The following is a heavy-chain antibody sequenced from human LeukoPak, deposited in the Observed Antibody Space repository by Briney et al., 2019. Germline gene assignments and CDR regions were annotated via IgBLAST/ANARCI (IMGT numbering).Heavy chain of an antibody. CDR3: ARVNAPFWSGSMDV. CDR2: IYSGGST. V-gene: IGHV3-66*02. D-gene: IGHD3-3*01. J-gene: IGHJ6*03. CDR1: EFTISSNY. Sequence: GGSLRLSCAASEFTISSNYMNWVRQAPGKGLEWVSVIYSGGSTYYADSVKGRFTISRDNSKNTLYLQMNSLRAEDTAVYYCARVNAPFWSGSMDVWGKGTTITVSS.